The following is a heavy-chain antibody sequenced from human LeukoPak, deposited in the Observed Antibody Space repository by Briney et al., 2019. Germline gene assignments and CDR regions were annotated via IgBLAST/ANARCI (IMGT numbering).Heavy chain of an antibody. CDR1: GGSFSDCY. V-gene: IGHV4-34*01. D-gene: IGHD2-8*01. CDR2: INHSGIT. CDR3: ARTSETYCTNGVCHMNYYYYYYMDV. Sequence: SETLSLTCAVYGGSFSDCYWSWIRQPPGKGLEYIGEINHSGITNYNPSLMSRVTISVDTSKNQFSLKLSSVTAADTAVYYCARTSETYCTNGVCHMNYYYYYYMDVWGKGTTVTVSS. J-gene: IGHJ6*03.